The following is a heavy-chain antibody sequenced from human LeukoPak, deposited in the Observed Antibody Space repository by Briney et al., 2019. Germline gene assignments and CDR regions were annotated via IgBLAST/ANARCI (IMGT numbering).Heavy chain of an antibody. J-gene: IGHJ4*02. V-gene: IGHV4-38-2*02. CDR2: IYHSGST. CDR3: ARDRGLFSYGDSTNAFDS. D-gene: IGHD4-17*01. Sequence: SETLSLTCTVSGYSISSGYYWGWIRQPPGKGLEWIGSIYHSGSTYYNPSLKSRVTISVDTSKNQFSLKLSSVTAADTAVYYCARDRGLFSYGDSTNAFDSWGQGTLVTVSS. CDR1: GYSISSGYY.